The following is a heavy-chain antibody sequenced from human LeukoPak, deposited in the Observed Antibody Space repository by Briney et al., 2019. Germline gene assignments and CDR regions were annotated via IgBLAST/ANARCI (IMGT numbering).Heavy chain of an antibody. CDR1: GGTFSSYA. CDR2: FIPILGIA. CDR3: ARVAELAFDI. Sequence: SVKVSCKASGGTFSSYAISWVRQAPGQGLEWMGRFIPILGIANYAQKFQGRVTITADKSTSTAYMELSSLRSEDTAVYYCARVAELAFDIWGQGTMVTVPS. D-gene: IGHD1-26*01. J-gene: IGHJ3*02. V-gene: IGHV1-69*04.